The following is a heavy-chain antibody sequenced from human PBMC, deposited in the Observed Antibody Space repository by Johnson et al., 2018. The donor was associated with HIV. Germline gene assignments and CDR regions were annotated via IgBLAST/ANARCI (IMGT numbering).Heavy chain of an antibody. CDR2: ISYDGSNK. J-gene: IGHJ3*02. CDR1: GFTFSNYA. V-gene: IGHV3-30-3*01. Sequence: QVQLVESGGGVVQPGRSLRLSCPASGFTFSNYAMHWVRQAPGKGLEWVAVISYDGSNKYYADSVKGRFTISRDNSKNTLYLQMNSLRAEDTAVYYCARDQSEVDAFDIWGQGTMVTVSS. CDR3: ARDQSEVDAFDI.